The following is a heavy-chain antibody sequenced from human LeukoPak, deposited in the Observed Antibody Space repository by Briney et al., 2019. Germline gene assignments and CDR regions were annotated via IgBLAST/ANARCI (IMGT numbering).Heavy chain of an antibody. Sequence: GASVKVSCKASGYTFTSYDINWVRQATGQGLEWMGWMNPNSGNTGYAQKFQGRVTMTRNTSISTAYMELSSLRSEDTAVYYCARGNNMVQGVLLLYFDYWGQGTLVTVSS. CDR1: GYTFTSYD. CDR2: MNPNSGNT. D-gene: IGHD3-10*01. CDR3: ARGNNMVQGVLLLYFDY. J-gene: IGHJ4*02. V-gene: IGHV1-8*01.